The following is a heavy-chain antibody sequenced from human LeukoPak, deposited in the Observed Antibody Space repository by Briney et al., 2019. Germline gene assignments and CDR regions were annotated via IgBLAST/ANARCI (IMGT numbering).Heavy chain of an antibody. CDR1: GXXIXSYY. J-gene: IGHJ5*02. CDR3: ARVRQVGATTDSNWFDP. Sequence: SGXXIXSYYWSWIRQPPGKGLEWIGYIYYSGSTNYNPSLKGRVTISVDTSKNQFSLKLSSVTAADTAVYYCARVRQVGATTDSNWFDPWGQGTLVTVSS. CDR2: IYYSGST. D-gene: IGHD1-26*01. V-gene: IGHV4-59*01.